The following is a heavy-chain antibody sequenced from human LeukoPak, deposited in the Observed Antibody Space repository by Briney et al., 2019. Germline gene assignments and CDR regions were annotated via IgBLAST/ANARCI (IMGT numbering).Heavy chain of an antibody. V-gene: IGHV1-18*01. J-gene: IGHJ4*02. CDR3: ARTPYYYDSSGYYDY. CDR2: ISAYNGNT. D-gene: IGHD3-22*01. Sequence: ASVKVSCKASGYTFTSYGISRVRQAPGQGLEWMGWISAYNGNTNYAQKLQGRVTMTTDTSTSTAYMELRSLRSDDTAVYYCARTPYYYDSSGYYDYWGQGTLVTVSS. CDR1: GYTFTSYG.